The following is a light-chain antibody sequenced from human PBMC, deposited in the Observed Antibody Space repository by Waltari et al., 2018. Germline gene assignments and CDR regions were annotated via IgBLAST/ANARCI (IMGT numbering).Light chain of an antibody. V-gene: IGKV3-11*01. CDR2: DAS. J-gene: IGKJ2*01. CDR3: QQRSNWPYT. CDR1: QTVRSY. Sequence: EIVLTQSPATLSLSTGERATLSCSASQTVRSYLAWYQPKPGQAPRLLIFDASSRAPGIPAKFSGSGSGTDFTLTVSNLEPEDFAVYYCQQRSNWPYTFGQGTRVEIK.